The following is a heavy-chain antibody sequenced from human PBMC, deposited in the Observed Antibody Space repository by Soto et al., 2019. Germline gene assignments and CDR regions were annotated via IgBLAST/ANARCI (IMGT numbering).Heavy chain of an antibody. CDR1: GGSISSYC. CDR2: IDYSGST. CDR3: ASMGYHYGSGSYPLDY. V-gene: IGHV4-59*08. J-gene: IGHJ4*02. D-gene: IGHD3-10*01. Sequence: PSETLSLSCTGSGGSISSYCWSWIRQPPGKGLEWIGYIDYSGSTNYNPPLKSRVTISVDTSKNQFSLNLRSVTAADTAVYYCASMGYHYGSGSYPLDYWGQGTLVTVS.